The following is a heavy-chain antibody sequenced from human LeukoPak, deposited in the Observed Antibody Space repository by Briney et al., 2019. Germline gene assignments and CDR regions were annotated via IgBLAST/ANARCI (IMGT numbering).Heavy chain of an antibody. CDR2: ISSSSSYI. CDR3: ASSWYKFYYYYYMDV. J-gene: IGHJ6*03. Sequence: GGSLRLSCAASGFTFSSYSMNRVRQAPGKGLEWVSSISSSSSYIYYADSVKGRFTISRDNAKNSLYLQMNSLRAEDTAVYYCASSWYKFYYYYYMDVWGKGTTVTVSS. V-gene: IGHV3-21*01. D-gene: IGHD6-13*01. CDR1: GFTFSSYS.